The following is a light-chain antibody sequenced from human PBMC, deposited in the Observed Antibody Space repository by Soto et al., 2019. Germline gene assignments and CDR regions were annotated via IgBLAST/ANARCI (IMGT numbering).Light chain of an antibody. CDR3: QQYNNWPRT. CDR2: GAS. CDR1: QGLSHY. Sequence: DIQMTQSPSSLSASVGDRVTITCRASQGLSHYLAWYQQKPGKVPRLLIYGASTLQSGVPSRFGGSGSGTEFTLTISSLQSEDFAVYYCQQYNNWPRTFGQGTKVDIK. V-gene: IGKV1-27*01. J-gene: IGKJ1*01.